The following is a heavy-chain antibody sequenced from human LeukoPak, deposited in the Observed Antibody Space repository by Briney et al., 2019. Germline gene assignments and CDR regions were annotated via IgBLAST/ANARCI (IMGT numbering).Heavy chain of an antibody. Sequence: GGSLRLSCAASGFTFSSYAMSWVRQAPGKGLEWVANIKHDGSVQYCVDSVKGRFTISRDNAKNSLYLQMNSLRAEDTAVYYCARDPEDYYDSSAYYDGFDMWGQGTMVTVSS. CDR3: ARDPEDYYDSSAYYDGFDM. V-gene: IGHV3-7*01. J-gene: IGHJ3*02. D-gene: IGHD3-22*01. CDR2: IKHDGSVQ. CDR1: GFTFSSYA.